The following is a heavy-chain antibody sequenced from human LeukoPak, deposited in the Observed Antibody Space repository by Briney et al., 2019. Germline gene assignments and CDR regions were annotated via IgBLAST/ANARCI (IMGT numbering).Heavy chain of an antibody. D-gene: IGHD3-3*01. CDR3: ARVGLCDFWSGPCDAFDI. V-gene: IGHV3-48*01. CDR1: GFTFSSYS. Sequence: HTGGSLRLSCAASGFTFSSYSMNWVRQAPGKGLEWVSYISSSSSTIYYADSVKGRFTISRDNAKNSLYLQMNSLRAEDTAVYYCARVGLCDFWSGPCDAFDIWGQGTMVTVSS. CDR2: ISSSSSTI. J-gene: IGHJ3*02.